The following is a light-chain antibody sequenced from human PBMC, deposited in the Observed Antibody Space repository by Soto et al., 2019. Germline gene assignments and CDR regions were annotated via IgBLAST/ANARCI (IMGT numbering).Light chain of an antibody. Sequence: EIVLTQSPGTLSLSPGERATLSCRASQSVSSSYLAWYQQKPGQAPMLLIYGASSRATGIPDRFSGSGSGTDFTLTISRLEPEDFAVYYCQQYGSSPLTFGGGTKVDSK. CDR3: QQYGSSPLT. J-gene: IGKJ4*01. CDR1: QSVSSSY. CDR2: GAS. V-gene: IGKV3-20*01.